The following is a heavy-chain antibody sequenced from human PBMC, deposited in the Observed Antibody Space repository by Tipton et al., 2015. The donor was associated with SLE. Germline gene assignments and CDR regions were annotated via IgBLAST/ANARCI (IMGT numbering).Heavy chain of an antibody. Sequence: AGLVKPSETLSFTCTVTGGSISDFYWIWIRQPPGKGLEWIGEINHSGSANYNPALKSRVTISADMSKNQFSLNLSSVTAADTAIYYCTRLQFIFAGLDVWGKGTTVTVSS. J-gene: IGHJ6*03. V-gene: IGHV4-34*01. CDR2: INHSGSA. CDR1: GGSISDFY. D-gene: IGHD3-3*01. CDR3: TRLQFIFAGLDV.